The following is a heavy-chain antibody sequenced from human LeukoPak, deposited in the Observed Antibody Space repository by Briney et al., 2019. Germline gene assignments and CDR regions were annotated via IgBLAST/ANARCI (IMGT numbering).Heavy chain of an antibody. CDR1: GFTFSSYW. D-gene: IGHD5-18*01. CDR3: ARVYSYGLFDY. Sequence: GGSLRLSCAASGFTFSSYWMHWVRQAPGKGLVWVSRINSDGSSTSYADSVKGRFTISRDNAKNTLYLQMNSLRAEDTAVYYCARVYSYGLFDYWGQGTLVTVSS. CDR2: INSDGSST. J-gene: IGHJ4*02. V-gene: IGHV3-74*01.